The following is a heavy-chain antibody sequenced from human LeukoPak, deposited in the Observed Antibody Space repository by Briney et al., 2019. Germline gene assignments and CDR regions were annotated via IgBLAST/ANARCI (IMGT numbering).Heavy chain of an antibody. Sequence: PGGSLRLSCAASGFTFSSDYMSGFRQAPGKGLEWVSITYSAGTTYYADSVKGRFNISRDNSKNMLYLQMNSLRAEDTAVYYCARDLRGWYALHHWGQGTLVTVSS. CDR1: GFTFSSDY. J-gene: IGHJ5*02. V-gene: IGHV3-66*01. CDR2: TYSAGTT. D-gene: IGHD6-19*01. CDR3: ARDLRGWYALHH.